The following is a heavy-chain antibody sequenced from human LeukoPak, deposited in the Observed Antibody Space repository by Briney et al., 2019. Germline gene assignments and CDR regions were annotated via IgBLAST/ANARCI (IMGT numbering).Heavy chain of an antibody. J-gene: IGHJ6*03. D-gene: IGHD3-10*01. CDR1: GYTFTGYY. CDR2: INPNSGGT. CDR3: ARDGGSGSYYNPRIAVAGTDSYYYYYYMDV. V-gene: IGHV1-2*02. Sequence: GASVKVSCKTSGYTFTGYYMHWVRQAPGQGLEWMGWINPNSGGTNYAQKFQGRVTMTRDTSISTAYMELSRLRSDDTAVYYCARDGGSGSYYNPRIAVAGTDSYYYYYYMDVWGKGTTVTVSS.